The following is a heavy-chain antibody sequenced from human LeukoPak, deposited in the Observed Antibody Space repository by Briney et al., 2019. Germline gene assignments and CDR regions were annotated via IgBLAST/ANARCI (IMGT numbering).Heavy chain of an antibody. D-gene: IGHD2-15*01. J-gene: IGHJ4*02. Sequence: GPSVTVSCKASGYTFTSYDINWVRQAAGQGLEWMGWMNPNRGNTGYAQKFQGRVTMTRDTSISTAYTELSRLTSEDTAVYYCASRRCGAGSCFPGYWGQGTLVTVSS. CDR3: ASRRCGAGSCFPGY. CDR1: GYTFTSYD. CDR2: MNPNRGNT. V-gene: IGHV1-8*01.